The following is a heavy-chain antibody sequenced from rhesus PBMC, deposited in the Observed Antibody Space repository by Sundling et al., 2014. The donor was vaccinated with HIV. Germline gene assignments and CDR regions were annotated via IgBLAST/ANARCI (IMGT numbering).Heavy chain of an antibody. D-gene: IGHD2-21*01. Sequence: QVQLVQSGAEVKKPGSSVKVSCKASGYTFTDYYMHWVRQAPGQGLEWMGEINPKTGGTNYAQKFQGRVTMTRDTSTSTAYMELSSLRSEDTAVYYCARGPYCTGSGCYFDFDYGLDSWGQGVVVTVSS. V-gene: IGHV1-138*01. CDR3: ARGPYCTGSGCYFDFDYGLDS. CDR1: GYTFTDYY. J-gene: IGHJ6*01. CDR2: INPKTGGT.